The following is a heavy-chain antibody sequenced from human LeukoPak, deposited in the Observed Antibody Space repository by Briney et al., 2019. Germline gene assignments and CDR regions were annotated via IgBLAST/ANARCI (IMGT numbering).Heavy chain of an antibody. J-gene: IGHJ4*02. CDR1: GGSISGHY. D-gene: IGHD2-15*01. Sequence: SETLSLTCTVSGGSISGHYWSWIRQPPGKGLEWIGFIHYSGSTYYHPSLNSRVTMSIDTSNNQFSLKLSSVTAADTAIYYCARGGNCSGGTCSSFPGASFEYWGPGTLVTVSS. CDR3: ARGGNCSGGTCSSFPGASFEY. CDR2: IHYSGST. V-gene: IGHV4-59*11.